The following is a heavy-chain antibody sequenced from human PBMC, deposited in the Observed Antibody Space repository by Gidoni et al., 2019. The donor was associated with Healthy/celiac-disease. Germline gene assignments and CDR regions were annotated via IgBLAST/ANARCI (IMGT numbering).Heavy chain of an antibody. CDR2: ISGSGGST. D-gene: IGHD2-15*01. CDR1: GFPFSRYA. J-gene: IGHJ4*02. CDR3: AKLKTYGPAVVNFLFDY. Sequence: EVQLVESGGGLVQPGGSMRRSCAASGFPFSRYAMSWVRQAPGKGLGWVSAISGSGGSTYYADSVKGRFTISRDNSKNTLYLQMNSLRAEDTAVYYCAKLKTYGPAVVNFLFDYWGQGTLVTVSS. V-gene: IGHV3-23*04.